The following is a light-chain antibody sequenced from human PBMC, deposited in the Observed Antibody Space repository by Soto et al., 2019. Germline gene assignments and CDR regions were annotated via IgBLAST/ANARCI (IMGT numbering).Light chain of an antibody. CDR3: SSYTTSNTRQIV. CDR2: DVS. J-gene: IGLJ1*01. CDR1: SGDVGGYNY. V-gene: IGLV2-14*01. Sequence: QSALTQPASVSGSPGQSITISCTGTSGDVGGYNYVSWYQQHPGKAPKFMIYDVSNRPSGVSNRFSGSKSGNTASLTISGLQAEDEADYYCSSYTTSNTRQIVFGTGTKVTVL.